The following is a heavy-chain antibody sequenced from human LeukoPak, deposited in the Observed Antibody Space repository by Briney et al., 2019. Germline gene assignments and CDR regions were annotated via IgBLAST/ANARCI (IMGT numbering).Heavy chain of an antibody. J-gene: IGHJ3*02. D-gene: IGHD2-21*01. Sequence: GGSLRLSCAASEFTFSTFWMSWVRQAPGKGLEWVANIKADGSVKHYVDSVEGRFIISRDNARSSLYLQMNSLRAEDTAVYYCVRDSDYQRNSGGLYAHYDALDIWGHGTMVTVSS. V-gene: IGHV3-7*01. CDR2: IKADGSVK. CDR1: EFTFSTFW. CDR3: VRDSDYQRNSGGLYAHYDALDI.